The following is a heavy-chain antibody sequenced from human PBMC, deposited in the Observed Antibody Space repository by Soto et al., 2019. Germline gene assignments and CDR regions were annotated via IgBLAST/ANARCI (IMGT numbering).Heavy chain of an antibody. D-gene: IGHD3-16*02. J-gene: IGHJ4*02. CDR3: ARGDDYVWGSYRFDY. CDR2: ISDSSKYT. Sequence: QVQLVESGGGLVKPGGSLRLSCAASGFTFSDYYMTWIRQAPGKGLEWISYISDSSKYTNYADSVKGRFTISRDNAKNSLYRQMNSLRAEDTAVYYCARGDDYVWGSYRFDYWGRGTLVTVSS. V-gene: IGHV3-11*05. CDR1: GFTFSDYY.